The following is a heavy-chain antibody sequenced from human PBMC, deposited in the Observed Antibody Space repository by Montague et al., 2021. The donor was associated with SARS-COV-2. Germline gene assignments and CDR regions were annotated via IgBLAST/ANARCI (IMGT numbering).Heavy chain of an antibody. Sequence: SLRLSCAASGFTFSSYWMSWVRQAPGKGLEWVANIKQDGSEKYYVDSAKGRFTISRDNAKNSLYLQMNSLRAEDTAVYYCASPYRSGWGVGVYYFDYWGQGTLVTVSS. CDR1: GFTFSSYW. D-gene: IGHD6-19*01. CDR3: ASPYRSGWGVGVYYFDY. CDR2: IKQDGSEK. V-gene: IGHV3-7*01. J-gene: IGHJ4*02.